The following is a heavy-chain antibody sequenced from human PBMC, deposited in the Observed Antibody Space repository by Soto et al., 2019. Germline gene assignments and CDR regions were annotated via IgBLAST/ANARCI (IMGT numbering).Heavy chain of an antibody. D-gene: IGHD6-19*01. Sequence: GASVKVSCKASGGTFSSYAISWVRQAPGQGLEWMGGIIPIFGTANYAQKFQGRVTSTADESTSTAYMELSSLRSEDTAVYYCASKLYSSGGSPYYYYYGMDVWGQGTTVTVSS. CDR1: GGTFSSYA. V-gene: IGHV1-69*13. CDR2: IIPIFGTA. CDR3: ASKLYSSGGSPYYYYYGMDV. J-gene: IGHJ6*02.